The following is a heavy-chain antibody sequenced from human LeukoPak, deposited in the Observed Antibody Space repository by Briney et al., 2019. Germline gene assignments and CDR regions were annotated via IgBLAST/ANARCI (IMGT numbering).Heavy chain of an antibody. J-gene: IGHJ4*02. V-gene: IGHV3-53*01. CDR2: IYSGGNT. CDR3: ASAPRL. Sequence: PGGSLRLSCAASGFTFSSYSMNWVRQAPGKGLEWVSIIYSGGNTYYADSVKGRFTISRDNPKNTLYLQMNSLRVEDTAVYYCASAPRLWGQGTLVTVSS. CDR1: GFTFSSYS.